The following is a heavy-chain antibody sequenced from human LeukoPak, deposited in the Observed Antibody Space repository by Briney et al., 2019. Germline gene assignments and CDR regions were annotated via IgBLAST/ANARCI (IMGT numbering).Heavy chain of an antibody. CDR2: IYYSGSA. CDR1: GGSISKNY. Sequence: SETLSLTCTVSGGSISKNYWSWIRQPPGKGLEWIGYIYYSGSATYNPSLKSRVTISVDTSKNQFSLKLNSVTTADTAVYYCARDYSSWPYCFDFWGQGTLVTVSS. V-gene: IGHV4-59*01. D-gene: IGHD6-13*01. CDR3: ARDYSSWPYCFDF. J-gene: IGHJ4*02.